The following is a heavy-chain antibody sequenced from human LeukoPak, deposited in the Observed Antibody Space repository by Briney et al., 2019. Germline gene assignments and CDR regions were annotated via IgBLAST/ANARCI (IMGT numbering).Heavy chain of an antibody. CDR1: GFTFSSHA. CDR3: AKDSGGDFRFFDY. Sequence: GGSLRLSCAASGFTFSSHAMSWVRQAPGKGLEWVSAISGSGGSTYYADSVKGRFTISRDDSKNTLYLQMNSLRAEDTAVYYCAKDSGGDFRFFDYWGQGTLVTVSS. D-gene: IGHD2-21*02. CDR2: ISGSGGST. J-gene: IGHJ4*02. V-gene: IGHV3-23*01.